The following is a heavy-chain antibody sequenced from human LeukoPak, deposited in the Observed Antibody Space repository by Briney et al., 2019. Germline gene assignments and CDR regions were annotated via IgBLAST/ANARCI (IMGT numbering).Heavy chain of an antibody. D-gene: IGHD6-19*01. CDR2: ISSSSSTI. CDR1: GFTFSSYS. Sequence: GGSLRLSCAASGFTFSSYSMNWVRQAPGKGLEWVSYISSSSSTIYYADSVKGRFTISRDNAKNLVHLQMNGLRAEDTAVYYCARDDAAVPASYWGQGTLVTVSS. J-gene: IGHJ4*02. CDR3: ARDDAAVPASY. V-gene: IGHV3-48*04.